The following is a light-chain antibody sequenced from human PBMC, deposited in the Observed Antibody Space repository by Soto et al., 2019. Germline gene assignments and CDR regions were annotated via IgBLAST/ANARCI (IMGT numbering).Light chain of an antibody. CDR3: QQYDSYPYT. Sequence: DIQMTQSPSTLPASVGDRVTITCRASQSISTWLAWYQQQPGKAPKLLIYKASSLQGGVPSRFSGSGSGTQFTLTINTLQPDDFATYYCQQYDSYPYTFGQGTKLEIK. CDR1: QSISTW. CDR2: KAS. V-gene: IGKV1-5*03. J-gene: IGKJ2*01.